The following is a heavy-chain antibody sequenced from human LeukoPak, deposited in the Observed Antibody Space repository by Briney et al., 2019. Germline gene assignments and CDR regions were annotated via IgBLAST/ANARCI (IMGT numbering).Heavy chain of an antibody. CDR1: GFTFSSYA. J-gene: IGHJ4*02. D-gene: IGHD6-19*01. CDR2: ISSRGSRI. CDR3: ATLRWGSGRYAGDY. V-gene: IGHV3-48*03. Sequence: GGSLRLSCAASGFTFSSYAMSWVRQAPGKGLEWISYISSRGSRIYYAESVEGRFTISKDDAKNTLYLQMNNLRADDTAVYYCATLRWGSGRYAGDYWGQGSLVTVSS.